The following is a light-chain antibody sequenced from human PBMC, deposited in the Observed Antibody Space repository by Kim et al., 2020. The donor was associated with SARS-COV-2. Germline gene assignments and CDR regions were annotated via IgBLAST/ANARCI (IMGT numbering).Light chain of an antibody. J-gene: IGLJ3*02. Sequence: RQLATLTGTGTGNNVVNQGASWRRQHQAHPPKLLSCRNNNRPSGISERLSASRSGNTASLTITGLQPEDEADYYCSAWDSSLSAWVFGGGTQLTVL. CDR3: SAWDSSLSAWV. CDR2: RNN. V-gene: IGLV10-54*01. CDR1: GNNVVNQG.